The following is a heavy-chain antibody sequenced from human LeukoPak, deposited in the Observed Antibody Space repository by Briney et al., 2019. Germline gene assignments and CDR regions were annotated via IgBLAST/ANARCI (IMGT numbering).Heavy chain of an antibody. Sequence: ASVKVSCKASGYTFTGYYRHWVRQAPGQGLEWMGWINPNSGGTNYAQKFQGRVTMTRDTSISTAYMELSRLRSDDTAVYYCARDTVTTPYYYYGMDVWGQRTTVTVSS. CDR3: ARDTVTTPYYYYGMDV. V-gene: IGHV1-2*02. CDR2: INPNSGGT. D-gene: IGHD4-11*01. J-gene: IGHJ6*02. CDR1: GYTFTGYY.